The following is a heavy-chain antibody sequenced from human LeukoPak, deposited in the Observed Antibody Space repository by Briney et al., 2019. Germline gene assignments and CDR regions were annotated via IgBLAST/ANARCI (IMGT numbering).Heavy chain of an antibody. CDR2: IIPIFGTA. Sequence: GASVKVSCKASGYTFTSYGISWVRQAPGQGLEWMGGIIPIFGTANYAQKFQGRVTITADKSTSTAYMELSSLRSEDTAVYYCARLPKPVGGPQRDYWGQGALVTVSS. CDR3: ARLPKPVGGPQRDY. D-gene: IGHD6-25*01. V-gene: IGHV1-69*06. CDR1: GYTFTSYG. J-gene: IGHJ4*02.